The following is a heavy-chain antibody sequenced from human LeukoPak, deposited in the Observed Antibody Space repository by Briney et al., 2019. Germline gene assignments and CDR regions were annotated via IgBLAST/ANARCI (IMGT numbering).Heavy chain of an antibody. J-gene: IGHJ4*02. Sequence: GGSLRLSCAASGFTSINYAMNWVRQAPGKGLEWVSVLIGSGSTDYADSVKGRFTISRDTSKNTVFLQMNSLRAEDTAIYYCAKGAYDYIEMGYFDSWGQGSLVTVSS. CDR3: AKGAYDYIEMGYFDS. CDR2: LIGSGST. D-gene: IGHD5-12*01. CDR1: GFTSINYA. V-gene: IGHV3-23*01.